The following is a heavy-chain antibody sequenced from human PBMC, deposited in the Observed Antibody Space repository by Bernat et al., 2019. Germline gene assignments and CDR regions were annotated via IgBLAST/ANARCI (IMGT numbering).Heavy chain of an antibody. J-gene: IGHJ2*01. CDR1: GFTFSTHA. CDR2: ISYDGDID. V-gene: IGHV3-30-3*01. CDR3: ARVYCSSTSCYNSHWYFDL. D-gene: IGHD2-2*02. Sequence: QVQLVESGGDVVQPGRSLRLSCAASGFTFSTHAVHWVRQAPGKGLEWVAVISYDGDIDYYADSVKGRFTISRDNSKNTLYLQMNNLRPEDTAVYYCARVYCSSTSCYNSHWYFDLWGRGTLVTVSS.